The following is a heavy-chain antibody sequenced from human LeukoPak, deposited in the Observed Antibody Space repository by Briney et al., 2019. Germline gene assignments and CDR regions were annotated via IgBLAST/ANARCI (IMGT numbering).Heavy chain of an antibody. CDR2: INPNSGGT. Sequence: ASVKVSCKASGYTFTGYYMHWVRQGPGQGLEWMGWINPNSGGTNYAQKFQGRVTMTRDTSISTAYMELSRLRSDDTAVYYCARDRIAAAGLHYWGQGTLVTVSS. D-gene: IGHD6-13*01. CDR3: ARDRIAAAGLHY. J-gene: IGHJ4*02. V-gene: IGHV1-2*02. CDR1: GYTFTGYY.